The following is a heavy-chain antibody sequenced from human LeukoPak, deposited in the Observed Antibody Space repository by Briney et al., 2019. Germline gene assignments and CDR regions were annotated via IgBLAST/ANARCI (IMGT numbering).Heavy chain of an antibody. CDR2: IYSGGST. CDR1: GFTVSSNY. Sequence: GGSLRLSCAASGFTVSSNYMSWVRQAPGKGLEWVPVIYSGGSTYYADSVKGRFTISRDNSKNTLYLQMNSLRAEDTAVYYCAREISGSFPESDYWGQGTLVTVSS. J-gene: IGHJ4*02. CDR3: AREISGSFPESDY. D-gene: IGHD3-22*01. V-gene: IGHV3-53*01.